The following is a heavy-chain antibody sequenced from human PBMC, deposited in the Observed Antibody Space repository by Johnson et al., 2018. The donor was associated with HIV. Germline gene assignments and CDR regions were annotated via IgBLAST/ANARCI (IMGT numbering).Heavy chain of an antibody. CDR3: AKDKI. J-gene: IGHJ3*02. Sequence: QVQLVESGGGVVQPGRSLRLSCAASGFTFSNAWMSWVRQAPGKGPEWVALISYDGSNAYYADSVKGRFTVSRDNSKNTLYLQMISLRAEDTAVYYCAKDKIWGQGTMVTVSS. CDR2: ISYDGSNA. CDR1: GFTFSNAW. V-gene: IGHV3-30*18.